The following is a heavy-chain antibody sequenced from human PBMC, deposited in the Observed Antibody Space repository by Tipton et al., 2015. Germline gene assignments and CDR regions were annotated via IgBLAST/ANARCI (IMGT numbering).Heavy chain of an antibody. J-gene: IGHJ5*02. CDR3: ARGDDDYQRWFDP. CDR2: VYYSGSS. Sequence: TLSLTCTVSGGSISSSSYYWGWIRQPPGKGLEWIGSVYYSGSSYYNPSLKSRVTISVDTSKNQFSLKLSSVTAADRAVYYCARGDDDYQRWFDPWGQGTLVTVSS. V-gene: IGHV4-39*01. CDR1: GGSISSSSYY. D-gene: IGHD4-17*01.